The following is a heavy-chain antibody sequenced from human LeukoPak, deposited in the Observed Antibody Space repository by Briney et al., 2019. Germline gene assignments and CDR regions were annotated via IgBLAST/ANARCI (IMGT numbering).Heavy chain of an antibody. CDR1: GYTLTGYY. V-gene: IGHV1-2*02. J-gene: IGHJ6*03. CDR3: ARSCSSSSCHHYYYYYMDV. CDR2: INPNSGVT. Sequence: ASVKVSCKASGYTLTGYYMHWVRQAPGQGLEWMGWINPNSGVTLYAQKFQGRVTMTRDTSINTAYMELNRLRSDDTTMYYCARSCSSSSCHHYYYYYMDVWDTGTTVTISS. D-gene: IGHD2-2*01.